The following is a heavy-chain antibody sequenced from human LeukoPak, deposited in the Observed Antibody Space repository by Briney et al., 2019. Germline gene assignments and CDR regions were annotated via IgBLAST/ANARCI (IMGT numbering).Heavy chain of an antibody. CDR1: GFTFSSYA. D-gene: IGHD2-2*02. J-gene: IGHJ1*01. CDR3: ARSFCSSTSCYTHAEYFQH. Sequence: GGSLRLSCAASGFTFSSYAMHWVRQAPGKGLEWVAVISYDGSNKYYADSVKGRFTISRDNAKNSLYLQMNSLRAEDTAVYYCARSFCSSTSCYTHAEYFQHWGQGTLVTVSS. CDR2: ISYDGSNK. V-gene: IGHV3-30-3*01.